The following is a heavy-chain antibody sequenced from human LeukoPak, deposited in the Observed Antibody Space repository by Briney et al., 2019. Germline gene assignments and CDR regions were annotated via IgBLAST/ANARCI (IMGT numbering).Heavy chain of an antibody. D-gene: IGHD5-12*01. V-gene: IGHV4-30-4*01. CDR2: IYYSGST. CDR3: ARDRYSGLSDY. Sequence: PSETPSLTCTVSGGSISSGDYYWSWIRQPPGKGLEWIGYIYYSGSTYYNPSLKSRVTISVDTSKNQFSLKLSSVTAADTAVYYCARDRYSGLSDYWGQGTLVTVSS. J-gene: IGHJ4*02. CDR1: GGSISSGDYY.